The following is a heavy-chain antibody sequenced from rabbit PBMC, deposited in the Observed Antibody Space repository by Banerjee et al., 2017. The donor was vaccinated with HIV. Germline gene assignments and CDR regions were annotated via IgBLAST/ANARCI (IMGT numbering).Heavy chain of an antibody. Sequence: QEQLEESGGDLVKPEGSLTLTYTASGFSFSSSYYMCWVRQAPGKGLELIACIWIGSSGSTYYASWAKGRFTISKTSSTTVTLQMTSLTAADTATYFCAREDYDYDYADLWGQGTLVTVS. CDR3: AREDYDYDYADL. CDR2: IWIGSSGST. D-gene: IGHD6-1*01. CDR1: GFSFSSSYY. V-gene: IGHV1S45*01. J-gene: IGHJ4*01.